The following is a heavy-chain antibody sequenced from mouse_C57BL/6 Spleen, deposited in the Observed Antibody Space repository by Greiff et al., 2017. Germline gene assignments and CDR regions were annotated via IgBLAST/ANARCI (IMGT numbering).Heavy chain of an antibody. J-gene: IGHJ2*01. CDR3: AAPLYGSSGGDY. Sequence: QVQLQQPGAELVKPGASVKLSCKASGYTFTSYWMHWVKQRPGQGLEWIGMIHPNSGSTNYNEKFKSKATLTVDTSSSTAYMQLSSLTSAYSEVYYCAAPLYGSSGGDYWGQGTTLTVSS. CDR1: GYTFTSYW. CDR2: IHPNSGST. D-gene: IGHD1-1*01. V-gene: IGHV1-64*01.